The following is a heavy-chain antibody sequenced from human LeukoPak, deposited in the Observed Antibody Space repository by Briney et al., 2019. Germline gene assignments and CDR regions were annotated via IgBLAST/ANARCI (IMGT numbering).Heavy chain of an antibody. CDR3: ARSDYDSSGYYLHFDY. Sequence: PSETLSLTCAVYGRSFSGYYWSWIRQPPGKGLEWIGEINHSGSTNYNPSLKSRVTISVDTSKNQFSLKLSSVTAADTAVYYCARSDYDSSGYYLHFDYWGQGTLVTVSS. CDR2: INHSGST. V-gene: IGHV4-34*01. CDR1: GRSFSGYY. J-gene: IGHJ4*02. D-gene: IGHD3-22*01.